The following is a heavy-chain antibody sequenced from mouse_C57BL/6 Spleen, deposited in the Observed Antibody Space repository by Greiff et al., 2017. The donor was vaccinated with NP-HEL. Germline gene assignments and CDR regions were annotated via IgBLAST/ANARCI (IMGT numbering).Heavy chain of an antibody. D-gene: IGHD1-1*01. CDR3: VRAWGSSYAWFAY. V-gene: IGHV10-1*01. Sequence: EVKLVESGGGLVQPKGSLKLSCAASGFSFNTYAMNWVRQAPGKGLEWVARIRSKSNNYATYYADSVKDRFTISRDDSESMLYLQMNNLKTEDTAMYYCVRAWGSSYAWFAYWGQGTLVTVSA. J-gene: IGHJ3*01. CDR2: IRSKSNNYAT. CDR1: GFSFNTYA.